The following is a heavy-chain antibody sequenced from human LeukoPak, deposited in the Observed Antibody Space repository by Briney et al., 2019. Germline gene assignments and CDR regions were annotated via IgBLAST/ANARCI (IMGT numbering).Heavy chain of an antibody. CDR2: ICYSGST. CDR3: ARTENYIPEDCFDP. CDR1: GGSIGSSSYC. Sequence: PSETLSLTCSVSGGSIGSSSYCWGWIRQPPGKGLEWIGTICYSGSTFYNPSLKSRVTLSVDTSKNQFSLKLSSVTAADTAVYYCARTENYIPEDCFDPWGQGTQVTVSS. D-gene: IGHD5-24*01. J-gene: IGHJ5*02. V-gene: IGHV4-39*01.